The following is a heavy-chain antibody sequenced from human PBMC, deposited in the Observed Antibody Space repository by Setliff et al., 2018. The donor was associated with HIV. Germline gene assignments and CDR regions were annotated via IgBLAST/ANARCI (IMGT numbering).Heavy chain of an antibody. D-gene: IGHD6-13*01. J-gene: IGHJ6*02. Sequence: PGGSLRLSCEVSGVTVRSSYMHWVRQVPGKGLEWLCVMYSGGSTYYADSVRGRFTISRDTSKNTMYLQMRSLRAEDTAVYFCARDGGYSRSPHYYYYYGLDVWGHGTTVTVSS. CDR3: ARDGGYSRSPHYYYYYGLDV. CDR1: GVTVRSSY. CDR2: MYSGGST. V-gene: IGHV3-53*01.